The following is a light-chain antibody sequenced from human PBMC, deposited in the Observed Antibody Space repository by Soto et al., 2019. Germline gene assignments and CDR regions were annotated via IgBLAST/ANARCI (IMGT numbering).Light chain of an antibody. CDR1: STDVGYYNY. V-gene: IGLV2-14*01. CDR3: SSYTTSSTQV. J-gene: IGLJ3*02. Sequence: QSALTQPASVSGSPGQSITISCTGSSTDVGYYNYVAWYQHHPGKAPKLMIYEVSNRPSGVSNRFSGSKSGNTASLAISGLQAEDEADYYCSSYTTSSTQVFGGGTKLNVL. CDR2: EVS.